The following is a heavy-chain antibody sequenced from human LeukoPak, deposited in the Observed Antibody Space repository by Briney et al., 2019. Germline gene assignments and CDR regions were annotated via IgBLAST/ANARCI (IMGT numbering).Heavy chain of an antibody. CDR2: IKQDGSEK. V-gene: IGHV3-7*01. Sequence: GGSLRLSCAASGFTFSSYWMSWVRQAPGKGLEWVANIKQDGSEKYYVDSVKGRFTISRDNAKNSLYLQMNSLRAEDTAVYHCARDLGYGWFDPWGQGTLVTVSS. D-gene: IGHD5-12*01. J-gene: IGHJ5*02. CDR1: GFTFSSYW. CDR3: ARDLGYGWFDP.